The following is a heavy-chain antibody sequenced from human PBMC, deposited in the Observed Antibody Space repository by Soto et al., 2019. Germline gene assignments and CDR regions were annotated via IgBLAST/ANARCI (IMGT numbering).Heavy chain of an antibody. CDR2: ISGSGGST. J-gene: IGHJ4*02. V-gene: IGHV3-23*01. CDR3: AKKGYCSGGYCLGFDY. CDR1: GFTFSSYA. D-gene: IGHD2-15*01. Sequence: QSGGSLRLSCAASGFTFSSYAMSWVRQAPGKGLEWVSAISGSGGSTYYADSVKGRFTISRDNSKNTLYLQMNSLRAEDTAVYYCAKKGYCSGGYCLGFDYWGQGTLVTVSS.